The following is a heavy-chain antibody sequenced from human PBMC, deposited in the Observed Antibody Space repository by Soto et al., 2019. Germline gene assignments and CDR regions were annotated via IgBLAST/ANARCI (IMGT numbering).Heavy chain of an antibody. CDR1: GYSFTSYW. CDR3: ARPKGGYYYDSSGYCYDY. V-gene: IGHV5-51*01. CDR2: IYPGDSDT. D-gene: IGHD3-22*01. Sequence: GESLKISCKGSGYSFTSYWIGWVRQMPGKGLEWMGIIYPGDSDTRYSPSFQGQVTISADKSISTAYLQWSSLKASDTAMYYCARPKGGYYYDSSGYCYDYWGQGTLVTVSS. J-gene: IGHJ4*02.